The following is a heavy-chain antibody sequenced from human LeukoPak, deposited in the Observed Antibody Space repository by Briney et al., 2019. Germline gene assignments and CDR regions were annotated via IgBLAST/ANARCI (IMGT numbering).Heavy chain of an antibody. J-gene: IGHJ4*02. V-gene: IGHV3-21*04. CDR1: GFTFSSYS. D-gene: IGHD6-6*01. CDR3: AKGPYSSSPPDY. Sequence: GGSLRLSCAASGFTFSSYSMNWVRQAPGKGLEWVSSISSSSSYIYYADSVKGRFTISRDNAKNSLYLQMNSLRAEDTALYYCAKGPYSSSPPDYWGQGTLVTVSS. CDR2: ISSSSSYI.